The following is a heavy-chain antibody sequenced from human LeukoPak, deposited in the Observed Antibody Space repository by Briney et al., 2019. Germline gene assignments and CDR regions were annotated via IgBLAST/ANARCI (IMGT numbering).Heavy chain of an antibody. CDR2: ISGSGGST. J-gene: IGHJ4*02. V-gene: IGHV3-23*01. CDR3: AKDSRSLPYCFDF. Sequence: GGSLRLSCAASGFTFISYAMTWVRQAPGKGLEWVSTISGSGGSTYYADSVKGRFTISRDNSKDTVYLQLNSLRAEDTAVYYCAKDSRSLPYCFDFWGQGTLVTVSS. CDR1: GFTFISYA.